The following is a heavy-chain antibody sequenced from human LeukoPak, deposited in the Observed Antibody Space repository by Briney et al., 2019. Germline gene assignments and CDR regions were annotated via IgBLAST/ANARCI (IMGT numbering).Heavy chain of an antibody. J-gene: IGHJ4*02. CDR1: GFTFSNYD. D-gene: IGHD6-13*01. CDR3: AKGITIAAAGVDY. CDR2: IRYDGSNK. V-gene: IGHV3-30*02. Sequence: GGSLRLSCAASGFTFSNYDMHWVRQAPGKGLEWVSFIRYDGSNKYYADSVKGRFTISRDSSKNTPYLQINGLRAEDTAVYYCAKGITIAAAGVDYWGQGTLVTVSS.